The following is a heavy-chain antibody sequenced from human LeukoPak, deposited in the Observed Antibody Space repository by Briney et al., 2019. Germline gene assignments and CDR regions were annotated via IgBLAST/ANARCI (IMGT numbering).Heavy chain of an antibody. J-gene: IGHJ6*02. CDR3: ARGLQNLDGMDV. D-gene: IGHD3-16*01. CDR1: GYTFTSYD. V-gene: IGHV1-8*01. Sequence: ASVKVSCKASGYTFTSYDINWVRQATGQGLEWMGWMNPNSGNTGYTQKFQGRVTMTRNTSISTAYMELSSLRSEDTAVYYCARGLQNLDGMDVWGQGTTVTVSS. CDR2: MNPNSGNT.